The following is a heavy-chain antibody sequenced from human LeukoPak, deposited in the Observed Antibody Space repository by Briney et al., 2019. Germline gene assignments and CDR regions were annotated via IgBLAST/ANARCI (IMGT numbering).Heavy chain of an antibody. CDR2: ISGSGGST. CDR3: AKGFDYDFWSGYSDY. V-gene: IGHV3-23*01. CDR1: GFTFSSYA. J-gene: IGHJ4*02. D-gene: IGHD3-3*01. Sequence: GGSLRLSCAASGFTFSSYAMSWVRQAPGKGLEWVSAISGSGGSTYYADSVKGRFTISRDNFKNTLYLQMNSLRAEDTAVYYCAKGFDYDFWSGYSDYWGQGTLVTVSP.